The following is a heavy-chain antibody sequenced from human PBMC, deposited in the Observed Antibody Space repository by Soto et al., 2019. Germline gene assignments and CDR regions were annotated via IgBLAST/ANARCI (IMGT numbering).Heavy chain of an antibody. CDR1: GYSFTSYW. Sequence: GESLKIYCNGSGYSFTSYWIGWVRQMPGKGLEWMGIIYHGDSDTRYSPSFQCQVNISADKSISTAYLQWSSLKASDTAMYYCARPIAASFYDYVWGSSRFDAFDIWGQGTMVTVSS. CDR3: ARPIAASFYDYVWGSSRFDAFDI. D-gene: IGHD3-16*02. CDR2: IYHGDSDT. V-gene: IGHV5-51*01. J-gene: IGHJ3*02.